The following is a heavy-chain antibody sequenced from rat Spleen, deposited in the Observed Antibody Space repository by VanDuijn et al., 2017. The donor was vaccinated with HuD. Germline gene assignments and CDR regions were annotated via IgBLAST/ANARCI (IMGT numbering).Heavy chain of an antibody. D-gene: IGHD2-1*01. V-gene: IGHV3-3*01. CDR1: GHSITSSYR. J-gene: IGHJ3*01. CDR2: VNSAGTP. CDR3: AREGADTPLIY. Sequence: EVQLRESGPGLVKPSHSLSLTCSVTGHSITSSYRWNWIRKFPGSKLEWMGYVNSAGTPNYNPSLQSRISITRDTSKNQFFLQLNSVTTEDTATYYCAREGADTPLIYWGQGTLVTVSS.